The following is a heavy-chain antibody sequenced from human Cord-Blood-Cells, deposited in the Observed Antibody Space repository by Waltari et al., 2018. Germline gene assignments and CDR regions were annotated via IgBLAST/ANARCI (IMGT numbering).Heavy chain of an antibody. Sequence: QVPLVASGGGVVQPGRFLRLSCAASGFIFSRYGMHWVRQAPGKGLEGVAVISYDGSNKYYADSVKGRFTISRDNSKNTLYLQMNSLRAEDTAVYYCAKGSAATDAFDIWGQGTMVTVSS. CDR3: AKGSAATDAFDI. V-gene: IGHV3-30*18. CDR1: GFIFSRYG. D-gene: IGHD6-13*01. J-gene: IGHJ3*02. CDR2: ISYDGSNK.